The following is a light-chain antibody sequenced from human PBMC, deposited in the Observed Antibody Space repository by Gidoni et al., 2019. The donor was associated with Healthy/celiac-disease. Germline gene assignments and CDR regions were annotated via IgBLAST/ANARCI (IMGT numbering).Light chain of an antibody. J-gene: IGKJ1*01. Sequence: EIVLTPSPATLSWSPGERATLSCSASQSVSSYLAWYQQKPGQAPRLLIYDASNRATGIPARFSGSGSGTDFTLTISSLEPEDFAVYYCQQRSNWPPKTFGQGTKVEIK. V-gene: IGKV3-11*01. CDR1: QSVSSY. CDR3: QQRSNWPPKT. CDR2: DAS.